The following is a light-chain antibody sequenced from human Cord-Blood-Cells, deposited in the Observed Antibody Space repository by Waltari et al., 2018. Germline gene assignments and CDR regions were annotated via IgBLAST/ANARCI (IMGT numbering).Light chain of an antibody. Sequence: DIQMTQSPSSLSASVGDRVTITCRESQSISSYLNWYQQKPGKARKLLIYAASSLQSGVPPRFSGSGSGTEFTLTISSLQPEDFATYYCQQSYSTPLPFGGGTKVEIK. CDR2: AAS. J-gene: IGKJ4*01. CDR3: QQSYSTPLP. V-gene: IGKV1-39*01. CDR1: QSISSY.